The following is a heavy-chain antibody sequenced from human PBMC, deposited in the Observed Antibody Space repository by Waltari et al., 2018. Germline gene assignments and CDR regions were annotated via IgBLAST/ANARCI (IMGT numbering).Heavy chain of an antibody. J-gene: IGHJ5*02. CDR2: AFFDGIKT. V-gene: IGHV3-30*18. D-gene: IGHD3-10*01. Sequence: QVQLVESGGGVVQPGMSLRLSCAASGFSRSSFGIHWVRQAPGKGLEGVALAFFDGIKTDYADSVRGRFTISRDNSKNTLYLDINNLRVDDTGIYYCAKDAFGNTYLDHWGQGTVVTVSS. CDR3: AKDAFGNTYLDH. CDR1: GFSRSSFG.